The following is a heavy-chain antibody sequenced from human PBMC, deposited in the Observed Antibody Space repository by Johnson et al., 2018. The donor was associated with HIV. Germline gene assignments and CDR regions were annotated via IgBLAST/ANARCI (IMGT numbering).Heavy chain of an antibody. V-gene: IGHV3-13*01. CDR1: GFTFSSYD. CDR3: ARAFLATDYGGMWAFDI. D-gene: IGHD4-23*01. CDR2: IGPAGDT. J-gene: IGHJ3*02. Sequence: VQLVESGGGLVQPGGSLRLSCAASGFTFSSYDMHWVRQATGKGLEWVSAIGPAGDTYYPGSVKARLTISREHAKNPLYLQMNSLRAGDTAVYYCARAFLATDYGGMWAFDIWGQGTMVTVSS.